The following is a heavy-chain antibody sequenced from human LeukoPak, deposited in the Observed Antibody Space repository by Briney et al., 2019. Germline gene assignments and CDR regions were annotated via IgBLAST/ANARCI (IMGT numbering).Heavy chain of an antibody. Sequence: SETLSLTCTVSGGSISSGGYYWSWIRQHPGKGLEWIGYIYYSGSTYYNPSLKSRVTISVDTSKNQFSLKLSSVTAADTAVYYCARLRGPGGAFDIWGQGTMVTVSS. CDR2: IYYSGST. CDR3: ARLRGPGGAFDI. J-gene: IGHJ3*02. CDR1: GGSISSGGYY. V-gene: IGHV4-31*03. D-gene: IGHD4-23*01.